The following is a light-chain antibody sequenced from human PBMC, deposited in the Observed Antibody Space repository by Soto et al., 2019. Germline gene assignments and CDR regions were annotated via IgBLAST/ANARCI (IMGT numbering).Light chain of an antibody. J-gene: IGKJ2*01. V-gene: IGKV3-11*01. Sequence: EIVLTQSPATLSLSPGERDTLSCRASQSVSSYLAWYQQRPGQAPRLLIYDASNRATAIPARFSGSGSGTDFTLPISGLEPEDFAVYYCQQRSNWPRTFGQGTKLEIK. CDR2: DAS. CDR3: QQRSNWPRT. CDR1: QSVSSY.